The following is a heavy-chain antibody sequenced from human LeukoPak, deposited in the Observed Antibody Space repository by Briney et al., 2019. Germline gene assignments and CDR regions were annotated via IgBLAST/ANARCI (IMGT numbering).Heavy chain of an antibody. CDR1: GFTFSSYN. D-gene: IGHD3-9*01. CDR2: ITNNGGNT. CDR3: VIRRGYFHPRGSDY. V-gene: IGHV3-64D*06. J-gene: IGHJ4*02. Sequence: GGSLRLSCSASGFTFSSYNINWVRQAPGKGLELVSAITNNGGNTYYADSVKGRFTISRDNSKNTVYLQMSSLRAEDTAVYYCVIRRGYFHPRGSDYWDQGNLVTVSS.